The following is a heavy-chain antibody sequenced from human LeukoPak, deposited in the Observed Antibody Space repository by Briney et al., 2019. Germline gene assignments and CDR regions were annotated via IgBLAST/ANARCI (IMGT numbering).Heavy chain of an antibody. CDR2: IIPILGIA. CDR1: GGTFSSYA. J-gene: IGHJ4*02. CDR3: ARASRTGDVVNY. Sequence: GASVKVSCKASGGTFSSYAINWVRQAPGQGLEWMGRIIPILGIANYAQRFQGRVTITADRSTTTVYMELSSLRSEDTAVYYCARASRTGDVVNYWGQGTLVTVSS. D-gene: IGHD2-15*01. V-gene: IGHV1-69*04.